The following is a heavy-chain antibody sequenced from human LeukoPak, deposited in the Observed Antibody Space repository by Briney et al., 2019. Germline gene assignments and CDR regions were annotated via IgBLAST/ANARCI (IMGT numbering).Heavy chain of an antibody. V-gene: IGHV1-69*13. CDR2: IIPIFGTA. J-gene: IGHJ5*02. Sequence: GASVKVSCKASGGTFSSYAISWVRQAPGQGLEWMGGIIPIFGTANYAQKFQGRVTITADESTSTAYMELSSLRSEDTAVYYCVRQITIFGVVIIYNWFDPWGQGTLVTVSS. CDR3: VRQITIFGVVIIYNWFDP. D-gene: IGHD3-3*01. CDR1: GGTFSSYA.